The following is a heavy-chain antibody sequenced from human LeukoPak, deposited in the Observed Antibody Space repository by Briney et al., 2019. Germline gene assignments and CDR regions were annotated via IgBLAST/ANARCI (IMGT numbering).Heavy chain of an antibody. V-gene: IGHV4-34*01. CDR1: GGSFSGYY. D-gene: IGHD4-11*01. J-gene: IGHJ2*01. CDR2: INHSGST. Sequence: SETPSLTCAVYGGSFSGYYWSWIRQPPGKGLEWIGEINHSGSTNYNPSLKSRVTISVDTSKNQFPLKLSSVTAADTAVYYCAREEDYSNSGYWYFDLWGRGTLVTVSS. CDR3: AREEDYSNSGYWYFDL.